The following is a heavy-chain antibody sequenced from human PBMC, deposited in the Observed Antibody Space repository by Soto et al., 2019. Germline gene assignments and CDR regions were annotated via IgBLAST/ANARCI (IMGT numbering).Heavy chain of an antibody. CDR3: AKDHYDSSGFSADLFDY. CDR1: EFRFSTYA. CDR2: ISSSGGTT. D-gene: IGHD3-22*01. V-gene: IGHV3-23*01. Sequence: PGGSLRLSCAASEFRFSTYAMSWVRQAPGKGLEWVSSISSSGGTTNYADSVKGRFTISRDNSKNTLYLQMNSLRAEDTAVYYCAKDHYDSSGFSADLFDYWGQGTLVTVSS. J-gene: IGHJ4*02.